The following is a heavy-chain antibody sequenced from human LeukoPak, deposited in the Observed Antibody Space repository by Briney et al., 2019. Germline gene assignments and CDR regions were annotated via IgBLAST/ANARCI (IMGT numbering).Heavy chain of an antibody. D-gene: IGHD3-3*01. Sequence: SETLSLTCAVSGYSISSGYYLGWNRQPPGKGLEWVGSIYHSGSTYYNPSLKSRVTISVDTSKSQFSLKLSSVTAADTAGYYCARILGRQRSTYYDFWGGYYFDFWGQGTRVPVSS. V-gene: IGHV4-38-2*01. CDR2: IYHSGST. CDR1: GYSISSGYY. CDR3: ARILGRQRSTYYDFWGGYYFDF. J-gene: IGHJ4*02.